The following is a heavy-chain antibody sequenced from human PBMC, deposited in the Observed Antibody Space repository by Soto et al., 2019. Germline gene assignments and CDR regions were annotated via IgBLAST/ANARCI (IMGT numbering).Heavy chain of an antibody. CDR3: ARHKYSSSWYRY. J-gene: IGHJ4*02. CDR2: IYYSGST. CDR1: GGSISSSSYY. Sequence: SETLSLTCTVSGGSISSSSYYWGWIRQPPGKGLEWIGSIYYSGSTYYNPSLKSRVTISVDTSKNQFSLKLGSVTAADTAVYYCARHKYSSSWYRYWSQGTLVTVSS. V-gene: IGHV4-39*01. D-gene: IGHD6-13*01.